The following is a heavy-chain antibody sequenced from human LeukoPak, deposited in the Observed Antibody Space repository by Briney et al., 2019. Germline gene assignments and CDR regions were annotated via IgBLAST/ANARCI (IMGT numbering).Heavy chain of an antibody. CDR3: STDPRLLMY. Sequence: PGGSLRLSCAASGFTFSSYAMHWVRQAPGEGLEWVAVISYDGSNKYYADSVKGRFTISRDNAKNSLYLQMNSLRPEDTALYYCSTDPRLLMYWGHGTLVTVSS. CDR1: GFTFSSYA. D-gene: IGHD2-8*01. CDR2: ISYDGSNK. J-gene: IGHJ4*01. V-gene: IGHV3-30*04.